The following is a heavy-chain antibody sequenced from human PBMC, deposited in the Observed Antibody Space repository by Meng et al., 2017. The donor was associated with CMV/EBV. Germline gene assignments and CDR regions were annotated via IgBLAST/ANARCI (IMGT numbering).Heavy chain of an antibody. CDR3: TRDITMVRGVIGRGMDV. D-gene: IGHD3-10*01. V-gene: IGHV3-49*04. CDR1: GFTLGDYA. CDR2: IRSKAYGGTT. J-gene: IGHJ6*02. Sequence: GGSLRLSCTASGFTLGDYAMSWVRQAPGKGLEWVGFIRSKAYGGTTEYAASVKGRFTISRDDSKSIAYLQMNSLKTEDTAVYYCTRDITMVRGVIGRGMDVWGQGTTVTVSS.